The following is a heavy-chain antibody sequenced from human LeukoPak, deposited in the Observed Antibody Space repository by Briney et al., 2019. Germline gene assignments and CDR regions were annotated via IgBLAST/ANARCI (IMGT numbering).Heavy chain of an antibody. CDR2: IYYNGST. D-gene: IGHD5-24*01. J-gene: IGHJ4*02. CDR3: ARASMATTPIDS. CDR1: GGSISSHY. Sequence: PSETLSLTCTVSGGSISSHYWSWIRQPPGQGLERIGYIYYNGSTNYNPSLKSRVTISVDTSKNQFSLKLSSVTAADTAVYYCARASMATTPIDSWGQGTLVTVSS. V-gene: IGHV4-59*11.